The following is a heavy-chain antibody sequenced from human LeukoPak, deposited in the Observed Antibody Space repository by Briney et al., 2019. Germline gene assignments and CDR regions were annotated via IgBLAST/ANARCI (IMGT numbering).Heavy chain of an antibody. CDR3: ARAPHIYNYYGSGRGAFDI. Sequence: GASVKVSCKASGYTFTGYYMHWVRQAPGQGLEWMGWINPNSGNTGYAQKLQGRVTMTTDTSTSTAYMELRSLRSDDTAVYYCARAPHIYNYYGSGRGAFDIWGQGTMVTVSS. CDR1: GYTFTGYY. V-gene: IGHV1-18*04. D-gene: IGHD3-10*01. CDR2: INPNSGNT. J-gene: IGHJ3*02.